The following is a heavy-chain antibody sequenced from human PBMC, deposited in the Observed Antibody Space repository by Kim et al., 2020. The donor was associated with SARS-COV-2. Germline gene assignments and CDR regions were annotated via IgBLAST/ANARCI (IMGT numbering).Heavy chain of an antibody. J-gene: IGHJ4*02. V-gene: IGHV4-59*13. CDR1: GGSISSYY. CDR3: AREDRSTAIDY. CDR2: IYYSGST. D-gene: IGHD1-26*01. Sequence: SETLSLTCTVSGGSISSYYWSWIRQPPGKGLEWIGYIYYSGSTNYNPSLKSRVTISVDTSKNQFSLKLSSVTAADTAVYYCAREDRSTAIDYWGQGTLVTGSS.